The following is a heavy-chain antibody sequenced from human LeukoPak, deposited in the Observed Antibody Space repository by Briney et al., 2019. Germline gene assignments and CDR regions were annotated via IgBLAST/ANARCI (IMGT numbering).Heavy chain of an antibody. V-gene: IGHV1-8*03. J-gene: IGHJ4*02. CDR3: ARGKRRYCSSTSCHYYFDY. CDR1: GYTFTSYD. D-gene: IGHD2-2*01. Sequence: ASVKVSCKASGYTFTSYDINWVRQATGQGLEWMGWMNPNSGNTGYAQKFQGRVTITRNTPISTAYMELSSLRSEDTAVYYCARGKRRYCSSTSCHYYFDYWGQGTLVTVSS. CDR2: MNPNSGNT.